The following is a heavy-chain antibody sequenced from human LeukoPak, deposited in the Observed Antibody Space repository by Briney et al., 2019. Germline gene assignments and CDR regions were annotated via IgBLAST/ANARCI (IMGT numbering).Heavy chain of an antibody. CDR1: GFTFSSYG. CDR2: ISYDGSNK. Sequence: GGSLRLSCAASGFTFSSYGMHWVRQAPGKGLEWVAVISYDGSNKYYADSVKGRFTISRDNSKNTLYLQMNSLRAEDTAVYYCANIRAAAGTFDYWGQGTLVTVSS. V-gene: IGHV3-30*18. CDR3: ANIRAAAGTFDY. J-gene: IGHJ4*02. D-gene: IGHD6-13*01.